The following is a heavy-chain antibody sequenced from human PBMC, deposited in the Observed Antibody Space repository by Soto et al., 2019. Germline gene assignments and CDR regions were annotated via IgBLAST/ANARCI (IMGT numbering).Heavy chain of an antibody. CDR1: GYSFTSYW. D-gene: IGHD3-10*01. V-gene: IGHV5-51*01. Sequence: PGESLKISCKGSGYSFTSYWIGWVRQMPGKGLEWMGIIYPGDSDTRYSPSFQGQVTISADKSISTAYLQWSSLKASDTAMYYCARNYYGSGSYYRSQGDYAMDVWGPGTTVTVAS. CDR2: IYPGDSDT. CDR3: ARNYYGSGSYYRSQGDYAMDV. J-gene: IGHJ6*02.